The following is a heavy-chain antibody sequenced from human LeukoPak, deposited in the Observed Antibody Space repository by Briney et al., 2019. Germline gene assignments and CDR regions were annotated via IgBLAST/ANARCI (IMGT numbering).Heavy chain of an antibody. CDR2: ISSGGATI. D-gene: IGHD3-10*01. CDR1: GFTFSSFN. CDR3: ARDPMVRGVIRYFDY. V-gene: IGHV3-48*01. Sequence: GSLRLSCAASGFTFSSFNMNWVRQSPGKGLEWISYISSGGATIFYADSVKGRFTISRDNAKNSVYLQMNSLRAEDTAVYYCARDPMVRGVIRYFDYWGQGTLVTVSS. J-gene: IGHJ4*02.